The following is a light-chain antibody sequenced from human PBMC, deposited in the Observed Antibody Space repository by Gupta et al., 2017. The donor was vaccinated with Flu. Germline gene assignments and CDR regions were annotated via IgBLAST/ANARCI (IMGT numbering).Light chain of an antibody. CDR3: LLYYCGAQHYRV. J-gene: IGLJ3*02. Sequence: QAVVTQEPSLTVSPGGPVTLTCASSTGAVTSDHYPNWFQQKPGQAPRVLIYSTSNKHSWTTARFSGSLIAGRGALTLSGVQPEDEEEYYCLLYYCGAQHYRVFGGGTKLTVL. CDR2: STS. CDR1: TGAVTSDHY. V-gene: IGLV7-43*01.